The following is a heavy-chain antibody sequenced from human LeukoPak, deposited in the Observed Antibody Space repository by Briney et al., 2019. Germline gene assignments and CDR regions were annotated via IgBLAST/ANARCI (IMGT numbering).Heavy chain of an antibody. J-gene: IGHJ1*01. D-gene: IGHD6-19*01. CDR3: ARGGKMPVAGTRSPQYFQH. V-gene: IGHV3-23*01. Sequence: GGTLRLSCAASGFTFSSYGMSWVRQAPGKGLEWVSAISGSGGSTFYADSVKGRFTIPRDNSKNTLYLQMNSLRPEDTAVYFCARGGKMPVAGTRSPQYFQHWGQGTLVTVSS. CDR2: ISGSGGST. CDR1: GFTFSSYG.